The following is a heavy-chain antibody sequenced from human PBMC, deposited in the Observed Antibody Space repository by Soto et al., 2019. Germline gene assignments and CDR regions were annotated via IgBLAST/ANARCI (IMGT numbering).Heavy chain of an antibody. CDR3: AREPQLTSVTVFDY. V-gene: IGHV3-72*01. Sequence: GSLRLSCAASGFTFSGSTMHWVRQAPGKGLEWVGRTRNKANGYTTEYAASVKGRFTISRDDSKNSLYLQMNSLITEDTAVYYCAREPQLTSVTVFDYWGQGTPVTVSS. D-gene: IGHD4-17*01. CDR2: TRNKANGYTT. CDR1: GFTFSGST. J-gene: IGHJ4*02.